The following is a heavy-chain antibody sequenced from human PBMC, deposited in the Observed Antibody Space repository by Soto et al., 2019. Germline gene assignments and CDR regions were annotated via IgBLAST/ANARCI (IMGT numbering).Heavy chain of an antibody. D-gene: IGHD3-10*01. Sequence: EVQLVESGGGLVQPGGSLRLSCAASGFTVSSNYMSWVRQAPGKGLEWVSVIYSGGSTYYADSVKGRFTISRDNSKNTLYLQMNSLRAEDTAVYYCARDLSVRGVIITDGWGKDVWGQGTTVTVSS. CDR1: GFTVSSNY. CDR3: ARDLSVRGVIITDGWGKDV. V-gene: IGHV3-66*01. J-gene: IGHJ6*02. CDR2: IYSGGST.